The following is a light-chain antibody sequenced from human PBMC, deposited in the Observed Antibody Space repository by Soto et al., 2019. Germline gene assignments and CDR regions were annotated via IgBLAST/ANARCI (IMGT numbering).Light chain of an antibody. V-gene: IGKV1-5*01. Sequence: DIQMTQSPSTLSASVEETVTVTCRASQSVSGWLGWYQHKPGEAPKLLIYDASALPRGVPSRFSGSGSGTNFTLTLASLQPEDFATYYCQQYETFSGTFGPGTKVEI. CDR3: QQYETFSGT. CDR2: DAS. CDR1: QSVSGW. J-gene: IGKJ1*01.